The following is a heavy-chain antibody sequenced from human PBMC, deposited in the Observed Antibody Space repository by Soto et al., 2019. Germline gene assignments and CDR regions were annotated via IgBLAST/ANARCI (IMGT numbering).Heavy chain of an antibody. CDR2: IIPIFGTA. V-gene: IGHV1-69*06. Sequence: QVQLVQSGAEVKKPGSSVKVSCKASGGTFSSYAISWVRQAPGQGLEWMGGIIPIFGTANYAQKFQGRVTITADKSTSTAYMELSSLRSEDTAVYYCARKSFGVVIISGKYGMDVWGQGTTVTVSS. CDR3: ARKSFGVVIISGKYGMDV. J-gene: IGHJ6*02. CDR1: GGTFSSYA. D-gene: IGHD3-3*01.